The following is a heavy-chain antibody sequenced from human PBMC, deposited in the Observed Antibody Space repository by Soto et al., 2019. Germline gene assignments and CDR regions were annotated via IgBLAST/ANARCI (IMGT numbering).Heavy chain of an antibody. CDR1: GFSFSTYS. D-gene: IGHD3-3*01. Sequence: EVQLVESGGGQVKPGGALRLSCAASGFSFSTYSMNWVRQAPGKGLEWVSSLHSSSRYIYYAGSVKGRFTISRDNAKNSLFLQMSSMRAEDTAVYYCARGSQNFWMREDAFDIWGQVTMVSVSS. CDR2: LHSSSRYI. J-gene: IGHJ3*02. V-gene: IGHV3-21*01. CDR3: ARGSQNFWMREDAFDI.